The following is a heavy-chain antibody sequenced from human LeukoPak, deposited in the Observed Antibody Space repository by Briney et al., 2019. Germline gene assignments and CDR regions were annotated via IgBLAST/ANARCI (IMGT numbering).Heavy chain of an antibody. D-gene: IGHD6-13*01. CDR2: IKQDGSEK. CDR3: AKYQWRIAAAVTYYYYGMDV. CDR1: GFTFSSYW. J-gene: IGHJ6*02. V-gene: IGHV3-7*01. Sequence: GGSLRLSCAASGFTFSSYWMSWVRQAPGKGLEWVANIKQDGSEKYYVDSVKGRFTISRDNAKNSLYLQMNSLRAEDTAVYYCAKYQWRIAAAVTYYYYGMDVWGQGTTVTVSS.